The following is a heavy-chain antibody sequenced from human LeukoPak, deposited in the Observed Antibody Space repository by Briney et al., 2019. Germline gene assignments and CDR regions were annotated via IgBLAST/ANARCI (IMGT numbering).Heavy chain of an antibody. J-gene: IGHJ4*02. V-gene: IGHV3-53*01. CDR2: IYNGGST. CDR3: ARVDVEGYYFDY. Sequence: GGSLRLSCAASGFTVSSNYMSWVRQAPGKGLEWVSVIYNGGSTYYADSVKGRFTISRDNSKNTLYLQMNSLRAEDTAVYYCARVDVEGYYFDYWGQGTLVTVSS. D-gene: IGHD3/OR15-3a*01. CDR1: GFTVSSNY.